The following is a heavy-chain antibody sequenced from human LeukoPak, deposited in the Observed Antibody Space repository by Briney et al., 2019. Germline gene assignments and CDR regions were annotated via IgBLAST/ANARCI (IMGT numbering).Heavy chain of an antibody. J-gene: IGHJ6*02. D-gene: IGHD5-18*01. CDR2: INHSGST. CDR3: ARAGRLGAMAYPRTYYYGMDV. CDR1: GGSFSGYY. V-gene: IGHV4-34*01. Sequence: SETLSLTCAVYGGSFSGYYWSWIRQPPEKGLEWIGEINHSGSTNYNPYSGSTNYNPSLKSRVTISVDTSKNQFSLKLSSVTAADTAVYYCARAGRLGAMAYPRTYYYGMDVWGQGTTVTVSS.